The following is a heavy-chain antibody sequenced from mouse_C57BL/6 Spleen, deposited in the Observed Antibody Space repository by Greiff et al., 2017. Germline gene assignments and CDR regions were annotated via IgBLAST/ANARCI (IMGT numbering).Heavy chain of an antibody. D-gene: IGHD3-2*02. Sequence: VQLQQSGAELVRPGASVKLSCTASGFNIKDDYMHWVKQRPEQGLEWIGWIDPENGDTEYASKFQGKATITADTSSNTASLQLSSLTSEDTAVYYCTTHSSGGYFDYWGQGTTLTVSS. CDR3: TTHSSGGYFDY. V-gene: IGHV14-4*01. J-gene: IGHJ2*01. CDR2: IDPENGDT. CDR1: GFNIKDDY.